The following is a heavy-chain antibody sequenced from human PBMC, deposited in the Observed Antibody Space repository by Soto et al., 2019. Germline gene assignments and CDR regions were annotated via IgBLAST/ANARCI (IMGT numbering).Heavy chain of an antibody. Sequence: GGSLRLSCAASGFTFSSYGMHWVRQAPGKGLEWVAVISYDGSNKYYADSVKGRFTISRDNSKNTLYLQMNSLRSDDTVLYYCASYDYVGGYAFNISGQVTMITV. CDR3: ASYDYVGGYAFNI. J-gene: IGHJ3*02. CDR1: GFTFSSYG. CDR2: ISYDGSNK. D-gene: IGHD3-16*01. V-gene: IGHV3-30*03.